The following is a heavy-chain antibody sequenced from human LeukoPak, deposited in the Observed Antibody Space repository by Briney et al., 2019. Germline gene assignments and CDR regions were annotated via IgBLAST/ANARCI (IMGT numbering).Heavy chain of an antibody. V-gene: IGHV3-30-3*02. D-gene: IGHD4-17*01. CDR1: GFAFSSYA. CDR2: MSSDGSKK. Sequence: GGSLRLSCAASGFAFSSYAMHWVRQAPGKGLEWVAVMSSDGSKKYYADSVKGRFTISRDNSKNTLYLQMNSLRAEDTAVYYCAKKFTGTTVISGDYFDYWGQGTLVTVSS. CDR3: AKKFTGTTVISGDYFDY. J-gene: IGHJ4*02.